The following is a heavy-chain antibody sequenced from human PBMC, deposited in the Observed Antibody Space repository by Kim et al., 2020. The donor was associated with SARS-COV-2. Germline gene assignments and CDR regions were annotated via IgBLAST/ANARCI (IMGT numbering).Heavy chain of an antibody. CDR2: A. J-gene: IGHJ4*02. Sequence: ANYAQKFQGRVTITADESTSTAHMELSSLRSEDTAVYYCASGWLQFFFDYWGQGTLVTVSS. V-gene: IGHV1-69*01. CDR3: ASGWLQFFFDY. D-gene: IGHD5-12*01.